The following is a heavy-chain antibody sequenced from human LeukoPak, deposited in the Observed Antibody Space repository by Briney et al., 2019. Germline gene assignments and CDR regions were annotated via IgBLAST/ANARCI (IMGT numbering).Heavy chain of an antibody. Sequence: ASVKVSRKASGGTFSSYAISWVRQAPGQGLEWMGWISAYNGNTNYAQKLQGRVTMTTDTSTSTAYMELRSLRSDDTAVYYCARDPVRRDYYDSSGYYADYWGQGTLVTVSS. CDR1: GGTFSSYA. D-gene: IGHD3-22*01. CDR3: ARDPVRRDYYDSSGYYADY. J-gene: IGHJ4*02. CDR2: ISAYNGNT. V-gene: IGHV1-18*01.